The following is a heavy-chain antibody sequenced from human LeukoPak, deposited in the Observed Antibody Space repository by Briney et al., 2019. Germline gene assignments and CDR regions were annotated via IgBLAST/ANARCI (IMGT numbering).Heavy chain of an antibody. CDR1: GITLGNYG. V-gene: IGHV3-23*01. J-gene: IGHJ4*02. CDR2: ISGSAGGT. Sequence: PGGSLRLSCAVSGITLGNYGMSWVRQAPGKGLEWVAGISGSAGGTNYADSVKGRFTISRNNSRNTLYLQMNRLRAEDTAVYFCAKRGVVIRVILVGFHKEAYYFDSWGQGALVTVSS. CDR3: AKRGVVIRVILVGFHKEAYYFDS. D-gene: IGHD3-22*01.